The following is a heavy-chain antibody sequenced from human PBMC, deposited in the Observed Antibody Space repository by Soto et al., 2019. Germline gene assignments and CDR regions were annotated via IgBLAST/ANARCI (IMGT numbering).Heavy chain of an antibody. CDR1: GFTFSSYA. Sequence: PGGSLRLSCAASGFTFSSYAIHWVRQAPGKGLEWVAVISYDGSNKYYADSVKGRFTISRDNSKNTLYLQMNSLRAEDTAVYYCARDWIYDILTGYSRDYYYGMDLWGQGTTVTVSS. CDR3: ARDWIYDILTGYSRDYYYGMDL. J-gene: IGHJ6*02. V-gene: IGHV3-30-3*01. CDR2: ISYDGSNK. D-gene: IGHD3-9*01.